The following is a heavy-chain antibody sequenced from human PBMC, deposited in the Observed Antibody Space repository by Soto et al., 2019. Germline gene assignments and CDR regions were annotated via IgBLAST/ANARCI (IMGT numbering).Heavy chain of an antibody. Sequence: SETLSLTCTVSGASISSYYWSWIRQPPGKGLEWIGYIYYSGSTNYNPSLKSRVTISVDTSKNQFSLKLSSVTAADTAVYYCARGLDDIVVVPAAPLWGFDYWGQGTLVTVS. V-gene: IGHV4-59*01. CDR3: ARGLDDIVVVPAAPLWGFDY. CDR1: GASISSYY. D-gene: IGHD2-2*01. CDR2: IYYSGST. J-gene: IGHJ4*02.